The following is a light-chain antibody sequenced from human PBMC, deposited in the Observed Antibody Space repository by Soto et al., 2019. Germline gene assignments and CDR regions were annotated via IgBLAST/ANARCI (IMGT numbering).Light chain of an antibody. CDR3: QQCGDSPWT. V-gene: IGKV3-20*01. J-gene: IGKJ1*01. CDR2: GAS. Sequence: EIVLTQSPGTLSLSPGERATLSCRASQSVSSYYLAWYQQKPGQAPRLLIYGASSRATGIPDRFSGSGSGTDFTLTISRLEPEDFAVYYCQQCGDSPWTFGQGTKVEIK. CDR1: QSVSSYY.